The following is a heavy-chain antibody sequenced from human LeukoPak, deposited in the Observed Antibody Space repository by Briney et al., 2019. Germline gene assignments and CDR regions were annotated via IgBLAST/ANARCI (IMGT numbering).Heavy chain of an antibody. D-gene: IGHD5-12*01. V-gene: IGHV4-34*01. CDR1: GGSFSVYY. CDR2: INHSGST. J-gene: IGHJ4*02. CDR3: ARLVAEASYYFDY. Sequence: SETLSLTCAVYGGSFSVYYCSWIRQPPGKGLESIGEINHSGSTNYNPSLKSRVTIPVDTSKNQFSLKLSSVTAADTAVYYCARLVAEASYYFDYWGQGTLVTVSS.